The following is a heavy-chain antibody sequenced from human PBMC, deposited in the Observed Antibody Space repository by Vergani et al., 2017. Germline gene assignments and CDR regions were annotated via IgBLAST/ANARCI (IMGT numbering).Heavy chain of an antibody. V-gene: IGHV5-51*01. Sequence: EKQLVQSGSETKKPGESLKISCQASGYSYNSHWIAWVRQKPGKGLEWMGVMYPGDSDATYSPPFQGYVTMSSDRITTASLQWNSLKAADTATYYCGRLRGASCAVTTCYVDYWGQGTLVTVSS. J-gene: IGHJ4*02. CDR1: GYSYNSHW. CDR2: MYPGDSDA. D-gene: IGHD2-2*01. CDR3: GRLRGASCAVTTCYVDY.